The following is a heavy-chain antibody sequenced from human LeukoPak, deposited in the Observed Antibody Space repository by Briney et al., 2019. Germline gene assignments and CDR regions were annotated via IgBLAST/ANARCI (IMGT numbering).Heavy chain of an antibody. J-gene: IGHJ5*02. Sequence: SQTLSLTCTVSGGSISSGSYYWSWIRQPAGKGLEWIGRIYTSGSTNYHPSLKSRVTISVDTSKNQFSLKLSSVTAADTAVYYCARVSRYYYGSGSYYNPSAYNWFDPWGQGTLVTVSS. CDR3: ARVSRYYYGSGSYYNPSAYNWFDP. CDR1: GGSISSGSYY. CDR2: IYTSGST. D-gene: IGHD3-10*01. V-gene: IGHV4-61*02.